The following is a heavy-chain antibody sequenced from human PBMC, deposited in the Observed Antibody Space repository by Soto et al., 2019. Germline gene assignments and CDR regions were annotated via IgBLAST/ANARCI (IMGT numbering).Heavy chain of an antibody. CDR2: IGGSGSST. D-gene: IGHD6-13*01. Sequence: GGSLRLSCVASGFTFRSYAMGWVRQAPGRGLEWVSGIGGSGSSTFYADSVKGRCAISRDNSKNTLYLHLSSLRDEDTAIYYCTRHLISAAAAFDYWGQGTLVTVS. V-gene: IGHV3-23*01. J-gene: IGHJ4*02. CDR1: GFTFRSYA. CDR3: TRHLISAAAAFDY.